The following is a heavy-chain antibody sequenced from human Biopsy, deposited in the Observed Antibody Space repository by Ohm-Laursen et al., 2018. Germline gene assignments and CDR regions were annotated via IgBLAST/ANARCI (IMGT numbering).Heavy chain of an antibody. Sequence: GASVKVSCNASGYLFINYGISWVRQAPGQGLEWLGWISTYNGNTNYAQKFRGRVTMTTDKPTSTAHVELRSLRSDDTAVYYCARTVDTVVVTPSDHWGQGTLVTVSS. CDR1: GYLFINYG. CDR3: ARTVDTVVVTPSDH. V-gene: IGHV1-18*01. D-gene: IGHD5-18*01. J-gene: IGHJ4*02. CDR2: ISTYNGNT.